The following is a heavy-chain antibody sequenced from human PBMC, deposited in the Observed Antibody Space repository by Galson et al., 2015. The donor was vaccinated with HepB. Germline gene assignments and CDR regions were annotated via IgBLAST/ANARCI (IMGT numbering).Heavy chain of an antibody. J-gene: IGHJ4*02. CDR1: GYTFTGYY. D-gene: IGHD3-10*01. CDR2: INPNSGGT. Sequence: SVKVSCKASGYTFTGYYMHWVRQAPGQGLEWMGRINPNSGGTNYAQKFQGRVTMTRDTSISTAYMELSRLRSDDTAVYYCARALITMVRGVTVFDYWGQGTLVTVSS. V-gene: IGHV1-2*06. CDR3: ARALITMVRGVTVFDY.